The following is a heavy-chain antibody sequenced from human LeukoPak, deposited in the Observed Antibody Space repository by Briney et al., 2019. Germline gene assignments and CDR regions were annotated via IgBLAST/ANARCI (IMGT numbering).Heavy chain of an antibody. CDR1: GGSISSSSYY. J-gene: IGHJ6*03. CDR3: ARPGYYDSSGYYGYYYYMDV. CDR2: IYHSGST. V-gene: IGHV4-39*01. Sequence: PSETLSLTCTVSGGSISSSSYYWGWLRQPPGKGLEWIGSIYHSGSTYYNPSLKSRFTISVDTSKNQFSLKLSSVTAADTAVYYCARPGYYDSSGYYGYYYYMDVWGKGTTVTVSS. D-gene: IGHD3-22*01.